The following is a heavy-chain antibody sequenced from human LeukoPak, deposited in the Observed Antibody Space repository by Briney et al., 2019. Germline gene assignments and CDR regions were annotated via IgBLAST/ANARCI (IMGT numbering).Heavy chain of an antibody. CDR3: AIYDSSGAYFQH. D-gene: IGHD3-22*01. CDR2: IYTSGST. J-gene: IGHJ1*01. V-gene: IGHV4-4*07. Sequence: SETLSLTCTVSGGXISSYYWTWIRQPAGKGLEWIGRIYTSGSTDFNPSLKSRVTMSVDTSKNQFSLKLTSVTAADTAVYFCAIYDSSGAYFQHWGQGTLVTVSS. CDR1: GGXISSYY.